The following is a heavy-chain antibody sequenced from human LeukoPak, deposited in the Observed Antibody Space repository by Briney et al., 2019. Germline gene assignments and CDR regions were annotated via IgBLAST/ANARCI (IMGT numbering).Heavy chain of an antibody. CDR2: ISGSGGSA. D-gene: IGHD4-11*01. J-gene: IGHJ4*02. Sequence: GASLRLSCAASGFTFSSYAMSWVRQAPGKGLEWVSAISGSGGSAYYADSVKGRFTISRDNSKNTLYLQMNSLRAKDTAVYFCARLTVGRKDYWCGGALVTVSS. V-gene: IGHV3-23*01. CDR3: ARLTVGRKDY. CDR1: GFTFSSYA.